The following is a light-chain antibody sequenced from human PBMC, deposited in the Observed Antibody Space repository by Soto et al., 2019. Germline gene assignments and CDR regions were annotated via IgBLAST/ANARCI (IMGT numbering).Light chain of an antibody. Sequence: EIVITQTPATLSVSPGERATLSCRASQSVSNSLAWYQQKPGQAPRLLIYAVSARATGIPARFSGSGSGTEFTLTISSLQSEDFAVYYCLQFNNWPLTFGGGTKVEIK. CDR2: AVS. CDR1: QSVSNS. V-gene: IGKV3-15*01. CDR3: LQFNNWPLT. J-gene: IGKJ4*01.